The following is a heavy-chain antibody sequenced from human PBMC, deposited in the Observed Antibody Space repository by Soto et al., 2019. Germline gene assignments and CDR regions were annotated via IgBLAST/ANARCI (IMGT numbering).Heavy chain of an antibody. CDR1: GGTFSSYA. CDR2: IIPTFGTA. V-gene: IGHV1-69*13. J-gene: IGHJ6*02. CDR3: ATRLKTTVTTRGLDV. Sequence: SGKVSCKASGGTFSSYAISWVRQAPGQGLERMGGIIPTFGTANYAQRFQGRVTITADESTSTAYMELSSLRSEDTAVYYCATRLKTTVTTRGLDVWGPRPTVAVSS. D-gene: IGHD4-4*01.